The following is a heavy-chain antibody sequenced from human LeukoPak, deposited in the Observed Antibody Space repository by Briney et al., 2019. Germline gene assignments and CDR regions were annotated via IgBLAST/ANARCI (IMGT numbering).Heavy chain of an antibody. J-gene: IGHJ6*02. CDR1: GFTFRSYW. Sequence: GGSLRLSCAASGFTFRSYWMTWVRQAPGKGLEWVANIQHDGTEKNYVDSVRGRFTISRDNAKTSLYLQMNSLRAEDTAVYYCARDSTVATYYGVDVWGQGTTVTVSS. CDR2: IQHDGTEK. CDR3: ARDSTVATYYGVDV. V-gene: IGHV3-7*01. D-gene: IGHD6-19*01.